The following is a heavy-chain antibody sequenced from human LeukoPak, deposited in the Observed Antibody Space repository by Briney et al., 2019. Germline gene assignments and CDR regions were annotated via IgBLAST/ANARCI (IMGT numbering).Heavy chain of an antibody. V-gene: IGHV4-61*02. Sequence: PSQTLSLTCTVSGGSISSGSYYWSWIRQPAGKGLEWIGRIYTSGSTNYNPSLKSRVTISVDTSKNQFSLKLSSVTAADTAVYYCARDQVVVVPVARHYYYMDVWGKGTTVTVSS. J-gene: IGHJ6*03. CDR1: GGSISSGSYY. D-gene: IGHD2-2*01. CDR3: ARDQVVVVPVARHYYYMDV. CDR2: IYTSGST.